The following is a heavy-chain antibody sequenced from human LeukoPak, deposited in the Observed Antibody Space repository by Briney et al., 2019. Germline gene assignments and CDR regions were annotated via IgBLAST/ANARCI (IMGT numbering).Heavy chain of an antibody. D-gene: IGHD6-19*01. J-gene: IGHJ4*02. CDR3: AREVAVAKRGDYFDY. CDR2: INDSGST. Sequence: PSETLSLTCAVYGGAFSGYFWIWIRQPPGKGLEWIGEINDSGSTNYNPSLKSRVTMSVDTSKNQFSLKLSSVTAADTAVYHCAREVAVAKRGDYFDYWGQGTLVSVSS. CDR1: GGAFSGYF. V-gene: IGHV4-34*01.